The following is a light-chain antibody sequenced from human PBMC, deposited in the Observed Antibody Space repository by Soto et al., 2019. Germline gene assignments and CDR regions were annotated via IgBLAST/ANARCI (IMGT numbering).Light chain of an antibody. CDR2: DAS. CDR1: QSSSSW. CDR3: QQYNSYAWT. Sequence: DIQMPQSPSTLSASVGDRVTITCRGSQSSSSWLAWYQQKPGKAPQRLIYDASSLESGVPSRVSGSGSGTEFTLTISSLQPDDFATYYFQQYNSYAWTFGQGTKVEIK. V-gene: IGKV1-5*01. J-gene: IGKJ1*01.